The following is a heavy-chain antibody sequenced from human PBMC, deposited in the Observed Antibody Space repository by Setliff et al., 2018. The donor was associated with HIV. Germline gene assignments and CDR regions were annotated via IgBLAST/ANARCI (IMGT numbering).Heavy chain of an antibody. D-gene: IGHD6-13*01. V-gene: IGHV4-39*07. J-gene: IGHJ5*02. CDR1: GGSISSSNYY. CDR2: FYYSGST. Sequence: SETLSLTCSVSGGSISSSNYYGGWIRQPPGKGLEWIGSFYYSGSTYYNPSLQSRLTISVDTSRNQFSLKLNSVTAADTAVYYCARGEQLVDNWFDPWGQGTLVTVSS. CDR3: ARGEQLVDNWFDP.